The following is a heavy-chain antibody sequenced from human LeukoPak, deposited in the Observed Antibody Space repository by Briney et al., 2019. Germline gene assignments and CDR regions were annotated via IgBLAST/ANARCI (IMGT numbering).Heavy chain of an antibody. J-gene: IGHJ4*02. V-gene: IGHV3-30*04. CDR2: ISYDGSNK. CDR1: GFTFSSYA. CDR3: ARPNKAGGWYSGGLEY. Sequence: GGSLRLSCAASGFTFSSYAMHWVRQAPGEGLEWVAVISYDGSNKYYADSVKGRFTISRDNSKNTLYLQMNSLRAEDTAVYYCARPNKAGGWYSGGLEYWGQGTLVTVSS. D-gene: IGHD6-19*01.